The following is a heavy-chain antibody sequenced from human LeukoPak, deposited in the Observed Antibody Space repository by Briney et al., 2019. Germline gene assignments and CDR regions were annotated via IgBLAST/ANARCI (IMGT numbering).Heavy chain of an antibody. Sequence: PGGSLRLSCAASGFTFSTYAMHWVRQAPGKGLEYVSAISTNGDSTYYADSVKGRFTISRDNSKNTLFLQMGSLRADDMAVYYCARAPATVIPPYGMDVWGQGTTVTVSS. CDR1: GFTFSTYA. CDR2: ISTNGDST. V-gene: IGHV3-64*02. D-gene: IGHD4-17*01. J-gene: IGHJ6*02. CDR3: ARAPATVIPPYGMDV.